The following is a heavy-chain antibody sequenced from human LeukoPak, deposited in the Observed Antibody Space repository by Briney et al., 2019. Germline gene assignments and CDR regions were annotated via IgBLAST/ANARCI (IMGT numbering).Heavy chain of an antibody. D-gene: IGHD1-26*01. V-gene: IGHV3-33*01. CDR2: IWYDGSNE. J-gene: IGHJ4*02. Sequence: GGSLRLSCAASGFTFSRYGMHWIRQAPGKGLEWVAVIWYDGSNEYYADSVKGRFTIFRDNSKNTLHLQMNSLRAEDTAVYYCARPLVGDALDYWGQGTLVTVSS. CDR1: GFTFSRYG. CDR3: ARPLVGDALDY.